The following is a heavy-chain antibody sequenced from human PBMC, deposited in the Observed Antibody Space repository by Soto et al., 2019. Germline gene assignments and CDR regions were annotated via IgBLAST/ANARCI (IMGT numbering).Heavy chain of an antibody. CDR1: GGSISSYY. Sequence: SETLSLTCTVSGGSISSYYWSWIRQPPGKGLEWIGYIYYSGSTNYNPPLKSRVTISVDTSKNQFSLKLSSVTAADTAVYYCARHAGDNDAFDIWGQGTMVTVSS. J-gene: IGHJ3*02. CDR2: IYYSGST. D-gene: IGHD2-21*02. V-gene: IGHV4-59*08. CDR3: ARHAGDNDAFDI.